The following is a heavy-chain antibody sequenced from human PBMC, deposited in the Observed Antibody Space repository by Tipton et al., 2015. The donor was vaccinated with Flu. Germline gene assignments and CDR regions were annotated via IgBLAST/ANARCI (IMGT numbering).Heavy chain of an antibody. CDR3: ARRDFSTYVSGPKNWFDS. V-gene: IGHV4-38-2*01. CDR1: GDSIGSPYY. CDR2: IHQTGNT. D-gene: IGHD4-11*01. J-gene: IGHJ5*01. Sequence: TLSLTCSVSGDSIGSPYYWGWIRQPPGKGLEWCGNIHQTGNTCYNLSLRSRVTISVARSKNQFSLRLTSVTAEDTATYYCARRDFSTYVSGPKNWFDSWGQGALVIVSS.